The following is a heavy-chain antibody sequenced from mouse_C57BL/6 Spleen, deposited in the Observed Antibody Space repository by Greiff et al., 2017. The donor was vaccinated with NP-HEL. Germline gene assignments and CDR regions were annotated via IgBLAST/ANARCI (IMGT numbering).Heavy chain of an antibody. D-gene: IGHD2-4*01. CDR1: GYTFTSYW. Sequence: VQLQQPGAELVKPGASVKLSCKASGYTFTSYWMHWVKQRPGQGLEWIGMIHPNSGSTNYNEKFKSKATLTVDKSSSTAYMQLSSLTSEDSAVYYCARSDYDYRYAMDYWGQGTSVTVSS. CDR3: ARSDYDYRYAMDY. J-gene: IGHJ4*01. V-gene: IGHV1-64*01. CDR2: IHPNSGST.